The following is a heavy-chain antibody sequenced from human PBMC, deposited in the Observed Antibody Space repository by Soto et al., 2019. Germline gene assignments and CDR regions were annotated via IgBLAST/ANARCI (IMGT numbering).Heavy chain of an antibody. CDR3: ARDIAVAGEVMSGDY. D-gene: IGHD6-19*01. J-gene: IGHJ4*02. V-gene: IGHV4-39*01. CDR2: IYYSGST. Sequence: QLQLQESGPGLVKPSETLSLTCTVSGGSISSSSYYWGWIRQPPGKGLEWIGSIYYSGSTYYNPSLKHRGTVSEDTSTNQSSPKLSSVPDEDRDMYYCARDIAVAGEVMSGDYWGQGTLVTASS. CDR1: GGSISSSSYY.